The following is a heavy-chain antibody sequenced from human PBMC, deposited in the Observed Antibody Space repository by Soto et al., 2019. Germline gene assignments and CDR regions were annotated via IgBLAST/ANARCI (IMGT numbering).Heavy chain of an antibody. CDR1: GFTFNNYA. D-gene: IGHD3-10*01. Sequence: GGSLRLSCAASGFTFNNYAMSWVRPAPAKGLEWVSTISGSGGSTYYADSVKGRFTISRDNSKNTLYLHMNSLTAEDTAVYYCAKEPYGSGRFGYHGMDVWGQGTTVTVPS. CDR3: AKEPYGSGRFGYHGMDV. J-gene: IGHJ6*02. CDR2: ISGSGGST. V-gene: IGHV3-23*01.